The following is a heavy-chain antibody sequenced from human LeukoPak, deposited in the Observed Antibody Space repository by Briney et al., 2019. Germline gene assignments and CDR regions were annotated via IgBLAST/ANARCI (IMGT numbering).Heavy chain of an antibody. D-gene: IGHD6-13*01. CDR2: IYSGGST. CDR3: ARDPAAAGFFDI. J-gene: IGHJ3*02. V-gene: IGHV3-53*01. Sequence: GGSLRLSCAASGFTVSSSYMSWVRQAPGKGLEWVSVIYSGGSTYYADSVKGRFTISRDNSKNTLYLQMNSLRAEDTAVYYCARDPAAAGFFDIWGQGTMVTVSS. CDR1: GFTVSSSY.